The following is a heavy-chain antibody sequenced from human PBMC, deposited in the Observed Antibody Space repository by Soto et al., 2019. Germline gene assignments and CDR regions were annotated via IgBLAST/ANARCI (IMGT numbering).Heavy chain of an antibody. CDR2: IIPIFGAP. CDR3: VKAGGDVVAPATRDHHDMNI. J-gene: IGHJ6*04. V-gene: IGHV1-69*06. CDR1: GGSFNTFP. D-gene: IGHD3-16*02. Sequence: QVHLVQSGAEVKKPGSSVKVSCKTSGGSFNTFPFSWVRQAPGQGLDWMGGIIPIFGAPIYAQRFKGRVTISPYKPTTTAYMEQSRLRAEDTAVYYCVKAGGDVVAPATRDHHDMNIWGAGTTVTVSS.